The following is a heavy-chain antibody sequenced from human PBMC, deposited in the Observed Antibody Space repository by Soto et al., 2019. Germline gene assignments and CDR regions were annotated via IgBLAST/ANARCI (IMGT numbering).Heavy chain of an antibody. J-gene: IGHJ6*01. V-gene: IGHV3-30-3*01. D-gene: IGHD2-15*01. CDR3: AREMVAPSDSYYGMDV. Sequence: QVQLVESGGGVVQPGRSLRLSCAASGFAFSTYAIHWVRQAPGKGLEWVAVISQDGNSKYYADSVQGRFSISRDNSDNTLYLQMNSLRAEDSAVYYCAREMVAPSDSYYGMDVW. CDR2: ISQDGNSK. CDR1: GFAFSTYA.